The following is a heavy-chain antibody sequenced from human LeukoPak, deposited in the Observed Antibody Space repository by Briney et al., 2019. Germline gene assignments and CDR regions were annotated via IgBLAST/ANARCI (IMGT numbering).Heavy chain of an antibody. J-gene: IGHJ4*02. CDR1: GYSFTSYW. Sequence: GESLKISCKGSGYSFTSYWIGWVRQIPGKGLEWMGIIYPGDSDTRYSPSFQGQVTISADKSISTAYLQWSSLKASDTAMYYCATSSRDGYNYLDYWGQGTLVTVSS. D-gene: IGHD5-24*01. CDR3: ATSSRDGYNYLDY. V-gene: IGHV5-51*01. CDR2: IYPGDSDT.